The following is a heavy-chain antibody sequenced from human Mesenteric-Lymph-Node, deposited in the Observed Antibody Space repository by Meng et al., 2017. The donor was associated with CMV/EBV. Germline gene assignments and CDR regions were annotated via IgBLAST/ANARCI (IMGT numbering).Heavy chain of an antibody. J-gene: IGHJ4*02. CDR2: INPYSGDT. D-gene: IGHD3-3*01. CDR3: ARGVDGLRGDF. CDR1: GYTFTNYY. V-gene: IGHV1-2*02. Sequence: SVKVSCKASGYTFTNYYMHWVRQAPRQGLEWMGWINPYSGDTNYAQNFQGRVTMTRDTPISPAYIELRGLRSDDTAVYYCARGVDGLRGDFWGKGTLVTVSS.